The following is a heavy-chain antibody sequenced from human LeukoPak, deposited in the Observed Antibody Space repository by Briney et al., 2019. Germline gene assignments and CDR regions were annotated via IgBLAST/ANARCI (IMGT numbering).Heavy chain of an antibody. Sequence: GASVKVSCKASGGTFSSYAISWVRQAPGQGLEWMGGIIPIFGTANYAQKFQGRVTITADESTSTAYMELSSLRSEDTAVYYCARKKWMNYYDSSGYFDYWGQGTLVTVSS. V-gene: IGHV1-69*13. CDR2: IIPIFGTA. J-gene: IGHJ4*02. CDR3: ARKKWMNYYDSSGYFDY. D-gene: IGHD3-22*01. CDR1: GGTFSSYA.